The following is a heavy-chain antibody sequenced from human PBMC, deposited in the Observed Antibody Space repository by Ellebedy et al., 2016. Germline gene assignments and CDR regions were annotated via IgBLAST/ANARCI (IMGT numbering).Heavy chain of an antibody. CDR1: GFTFSSYS. D-gene: IGHD3-16*01. J-gene: IGHJ5*02. Sequence: GGSLRLSXAASGFTFSSYSMNWVRQAPGKGLEWVSSITSSGDHIYYADSLKGRFTISRDNAKNSLSLQMNSLRAEDPAVYYCARGVGGTSLNWFDPWGQGTLVIVSS. CDR2: ITSSGDHI. V-gene: IGHV3-21*01. CDR3: ARGVGGTSLNWFDP.